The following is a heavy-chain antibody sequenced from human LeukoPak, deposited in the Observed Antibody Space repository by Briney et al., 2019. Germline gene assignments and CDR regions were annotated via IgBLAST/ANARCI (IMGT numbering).Heavy chain of an antibody. Sequence: SETLSLTCNFSSDSMTYIFWSWIRQPAGKGLEWIGRIYTSGSTNYNPSLKSRVSMSVDTSKNQFSLRLSSVTAADTAVYYCARDSPGWFDYWGQGTLVTVSS. V-gene: IGHV4-4*07. D-gene: IGHD3-9*01. CDR3: ARDSPGWFDY. CDR2: IYTSGST. J-gene: IGHJ4*02. CDR1: SDSMTYIF.